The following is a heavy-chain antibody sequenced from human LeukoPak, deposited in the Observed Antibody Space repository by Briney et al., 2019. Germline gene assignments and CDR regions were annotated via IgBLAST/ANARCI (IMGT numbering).Heavy chain of an antibody. CDR1: GLTVSRNY. V-gene: IGHV3-21*01. CDR3: ASLTDIEAGAVRY. J-gene: IGHJ4*02. CDR2: ISSSSSYI. Sequence: GGSLRLSCAASGLTVSRNYMSWVRQAPGKGLEWVSSISSSSSYIYYADSVKGRFTISRDNAKNSLYLQMNSLRAEDTAVYYCASLTDIEAGAVRYWGQGTLVTVSS. D-gene: IGHD1-26*01.